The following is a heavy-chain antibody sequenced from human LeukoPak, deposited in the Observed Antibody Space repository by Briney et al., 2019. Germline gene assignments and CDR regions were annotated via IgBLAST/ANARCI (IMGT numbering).Heavy chain of an antibody. V-gene: IGHV3-48*01. CDR2: ISSSTSTI. CDR3: AKDFYGSGSRYTGAFDI. J-gene: IGHJ3*02. D-gene: IGHD3-10*01. Sequence: GGSLRLSCAASGFTFSSYSMNWVRQAPGKGLEWVSYISSSTSTIYYADSVKGRFTVSRDNSKNTLYVQMNSLRAEDTAVYYCAKDFYGSGSRYTGAFDIWGQGTMVTVSS. CDR1: GFTFSSYS.